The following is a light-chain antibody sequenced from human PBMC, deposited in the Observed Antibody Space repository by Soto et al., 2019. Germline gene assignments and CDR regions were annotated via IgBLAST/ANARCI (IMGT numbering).Light chain of an antibody. V-gene: IGLV1-44*01. CDR1: SSNIGSNT. J-gene: IGLJ2*01. Sequence: QSVLTQPPSASGTPGQRVTISCSRSSSNIGSNTVNWYQQLPGTAPKLLIYSNNQRPSGVPDRFSGSKSGTSASLAISGLQSEDEADYYCAAWDDSLNGLFGGGTQLTVL. CDR2: SNN. CDR3: AAWDDSLNGL.